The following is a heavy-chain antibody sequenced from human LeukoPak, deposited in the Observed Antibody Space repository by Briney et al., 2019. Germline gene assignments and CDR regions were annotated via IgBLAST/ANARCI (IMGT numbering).Heavy chain of an antibody. CDR3: ARGRDYYGSGSYYNVVVYYFDY. CDR1: GGSFSGYY. Sequence: SETLSLTCAVYGGSFSGYYWSWIRQPPGKGLEWIGEINHSGSTNYNPSLKSRVTISVDTSKNQFSLKLSSVTAADTAVYYCARGRDYYGSGSYYNVVVYYFDYWGQGTLVTVSS. D-gene: IGHD3-10*01. V-gene: IGHV4-34*01. CDR2: INHSGST. J-gene: IGHJ4*02.